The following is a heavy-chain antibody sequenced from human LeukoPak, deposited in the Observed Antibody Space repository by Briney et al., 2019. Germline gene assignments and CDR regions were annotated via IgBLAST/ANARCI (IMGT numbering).Heavy chain of an antibody. CDR3: AKDRSVWGSYRFFDY. J-gene: IGHJ4*02. V-gene: IGHV3-23*01. Sequence: PGGSLRLSCAASGFTFSSYAMSWVRQAPGKGLEWVSAISGSGGSTYYADSVKGRFTISRDNSKNTLYLQMNSLRAEDTAVCYCAKDRSVWGSYRFFDYWGQGALVTVSS. D-gene: IGHD3-16*02. CDR2: ISGSGGST. CDR1: GFTFSSYA.